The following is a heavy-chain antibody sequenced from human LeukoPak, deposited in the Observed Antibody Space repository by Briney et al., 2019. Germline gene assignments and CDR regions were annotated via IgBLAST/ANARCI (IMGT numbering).Heavy chain of an antibody. V-gene: IGHV3-23*01. J-gene: IGHJ4*02. Sequence: GGSLRLSCVASGFTFSNYLMNWVRQAPGEGLEWVSGISHSGSSIYYADSVKGRFTISRDNSKNTLYLQMDRLRVEDTAVYYCAMALDYWGQGTLVTVSS. CDR2: ISHSGSSI. CDR3: AMALDY. CDR1: GFTFSNYL.